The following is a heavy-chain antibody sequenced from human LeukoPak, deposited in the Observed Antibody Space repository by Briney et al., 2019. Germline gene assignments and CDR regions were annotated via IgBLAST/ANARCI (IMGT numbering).Heavy chain of an antibody. Sequence: PGGSLRLSCAASGFILSSYWMHWVRQAPGKGLVWVSRINSDGSSTSYADSVKGRFTISRDNAKNTLYLQMNSLRAEDTAVYYCARPNYYDTSGYYFWGQGTLVTVSS. J-gene: IGHJ4*02. CDR3: ARPNYYDTSGYYF. CDR1: GFILSSYW. CDR2: INSDGSST. V-gene: IGHV3-74*01. D-gene: IGHD3-22*01.